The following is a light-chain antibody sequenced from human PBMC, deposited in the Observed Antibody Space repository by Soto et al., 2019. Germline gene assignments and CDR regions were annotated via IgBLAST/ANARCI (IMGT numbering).Light chain of an antibody. J-gene: IGKJ5*01. V-gene: IGKV3-15*01. Sequence: IMMKKSPATLSVSQGARAPLSCRARQSVSAGLAWYQQKPGQAPRLLLYGASTRATGIPARFSGSGSGTEFTLTISSLQSGDFAVYYCQQYHNWPISFGQGTRLDIK. CDR2: GAS. CDR3: QQYHNWPIS. CDR1: QSVSAG.